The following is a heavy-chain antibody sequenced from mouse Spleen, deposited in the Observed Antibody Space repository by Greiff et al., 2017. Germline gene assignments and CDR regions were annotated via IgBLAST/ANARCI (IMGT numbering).Heavy chain of an antibody. D-gene: IGHD2-4*01. V-gene: IGHV5-9-3*01. CDR2: ISSGGGNT. Sequence: EVHLVGSGGGLVKPGGSLKLSCAASGFTFSSYAMSWVRQTPEKRLEWVATISSGGGNTYYPDSVKGRFTISRDNAKNTLYLQMSSLKSEDTAMYYCAREEGTMITTPAWFAYWGQGTLVTVSA. J-gene: IGHJ3*01. CDR1: GFTFSSYA. CDR3: AREEGTMITTPAWFAY.